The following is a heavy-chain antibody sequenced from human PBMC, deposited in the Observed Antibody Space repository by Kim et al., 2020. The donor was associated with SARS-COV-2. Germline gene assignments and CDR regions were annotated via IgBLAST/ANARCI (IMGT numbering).Heavy chain of an antibody. CDR3: ARSRGGLLYLYYFDY. J-gene: IGHJ4*02. D-gene: IGHD2-2*02. CDR1: GGSISSGSYY. V-gene: IGHV4-61*02. CDR2: IYTSGST. Sequence: SETLSLTCTVSGGSISSGSYYWSWIRQPAGKGLEWIGRIYTSGSTNYNPSLKSRVTISVDTSKNQFALKLSSVTAADTAVYYCARSRGGLLYLYYFDYWGQGTLVTVSS.